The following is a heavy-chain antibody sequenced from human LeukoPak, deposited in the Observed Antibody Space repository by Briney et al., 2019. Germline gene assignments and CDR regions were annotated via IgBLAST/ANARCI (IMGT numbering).Heavy chain of an antibody. J-gene: IGHJ2*01. V-gene: IGHV4-39*07. D-gene: IGHD2-2*01. CDR1: GGSIRGGTYY. CDR2: IYYTGST. Sequence: SETLSLTCSVSGGSIRGGTYYWGWIRQPPGKGLEWIGTIYYTGSTYYNRALKSRVTVSVDTSKNQFSLKLNSVTAADTAVYYCARDRKYDWYFDLWGRGTLVTVSS. CDR3: ARDRKYDWYFDL.